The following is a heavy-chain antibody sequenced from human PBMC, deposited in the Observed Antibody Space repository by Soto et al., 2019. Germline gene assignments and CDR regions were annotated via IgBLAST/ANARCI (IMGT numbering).Heavy chain of an antibody. CDR1: GGSIRSCY. V-gene: IGHV4-59*01. CDR2: IYYSGST. J-gene: IGHJ4*02. Sequence: SETLSLTCTVSGGSIRSCYWSWIRQPPGKGLEWIGYIYYSGSTNYNPSLKSRVTISVDTSKNQFSLKLSSVTAADTAVYYCASTWSAAPGTGLDSWGQGALVTVSS. D-gene: IGHD3-3*01. CDR3: ASTWSAAPGTGLDS.